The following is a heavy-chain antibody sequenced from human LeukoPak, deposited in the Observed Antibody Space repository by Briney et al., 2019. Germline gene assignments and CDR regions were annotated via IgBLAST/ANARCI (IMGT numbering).Heavy chain of an antibody. CDR1: GFTFTTYG. CDR3: AKDKGYCNGGSCYTFDY. CDR2: ISYDGRDK. J-gene: IGHJ4*02. V-gene: IGHV3-30*18. D-gene: IGHD2-15*01. Sequence: PGRSLRLSCAASGFTFTTYGMPWVRQAPGKGLEWVAVISYDGRDKYYADSVKGRSTISRDNSKNTLYLQVNNLRTDDTAVYYCAKDKGYCNGGSCYTFDYWGQGTLATVSS.